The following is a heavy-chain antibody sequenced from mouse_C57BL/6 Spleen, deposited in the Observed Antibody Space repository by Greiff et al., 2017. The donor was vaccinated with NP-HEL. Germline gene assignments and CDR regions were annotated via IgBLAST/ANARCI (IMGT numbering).Heavy chain of an antibody. D-gene: IGHD1-1*01. J-gene: IGHJ2*01. CDR3: ARGGTTVVATGYFDY. V-gene: IGHV1-82*01. CDR2: IYPGDGDT. Sequence: QVQLQQSGPELVKPGASVKISCKASGYAFSSSWMNWVKQRPGKGLEWIGRIYPGDGDTNYNGKFKGKATLTADKSSSTAYMQLSSLTSEDSAAYFCARGGTTVVATGYFDYWGQGTTLTVSS. CDR1: GYAFSSSW.